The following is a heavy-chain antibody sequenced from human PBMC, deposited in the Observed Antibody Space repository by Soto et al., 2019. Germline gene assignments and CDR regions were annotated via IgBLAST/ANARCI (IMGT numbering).Heavy chain of an antibody. CDR3: GRGVCVAGIVVGWGGFQH. J-gene: IGHJ1*01. CDR1: GFTFSSYS. D-gene: IGHD2-21*01. CDR2: ISRSSSSV. Sequence: PEGSLRLSCAASGFTFSSYSMNWGRQARGKGLEWFSCISRSSSSVYYADSVSGRFTSSRDNAKSSLYLYMNSLRAEDTAVYYWGRGVCVAGIVVGWGGFQHW. V-gene: IGHV3-21*01.